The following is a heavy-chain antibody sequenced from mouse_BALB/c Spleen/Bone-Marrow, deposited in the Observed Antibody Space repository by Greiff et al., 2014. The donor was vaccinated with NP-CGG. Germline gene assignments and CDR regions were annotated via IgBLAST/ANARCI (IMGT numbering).Heavy chain of an antibody. CDR1: GYSITSGFS. CDR2: IHYSGGT. Sequence: EVQLQQSGPDLVKPSQSLSLTCTVTGYSITSGFSWHWIRQFPGNKLEWMGYIHYSGGTNYNPSLKSRISITRDTSKNQFFLQLNSVSTEDTATYYCARIYYGSSYDYWGQGTTLTVSS. D-gene: IGHD1-1*01. CDR3: ARIYYGSSYDY. V-gene: IGHV3-1*02. J-gene: IGHJ2*01.